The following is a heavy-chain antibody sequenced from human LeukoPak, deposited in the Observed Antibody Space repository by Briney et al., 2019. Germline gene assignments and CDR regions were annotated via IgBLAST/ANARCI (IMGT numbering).Heavy chain of an antibody. V-gene: IGHV3-30*02. CDR1: GFTFSSYG. CDR3: AKARYCSSTSCPTRSYYYYYMDV. Sequence: HPGGSLRLSCAASGFTFSSYGMHWVRQAPGKGLEWVAFIRYDGSNKYYADSVKGRFTISRDNSKNTLYLQMNSPRAEDTAVYYCAKARYCSSTSCPTRSYYYYYMDVWGKGTTVTVSS. D-gene: IGHD2-2*01. CDR2: IRYDGSNK. J-gene: IGHJ6*03.